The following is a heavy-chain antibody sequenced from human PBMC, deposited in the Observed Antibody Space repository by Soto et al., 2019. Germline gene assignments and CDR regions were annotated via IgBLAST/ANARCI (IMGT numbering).Heavy chain of an antibody. J-gene: IGHJ3*01. Sequence: EVQLVESGGGLVQPGGSLRLSCAASGFTVSSNYMSWVRQAPGKGLEWVSVIYSGGSTYYADSVKGRFTISRDNTKNTLYLQMNSLRAEDTAVYYGARDTGPAGFGSGGTQDSFDFWGQGTMVTVSS. D-gene: IGHD2-15*01. CDR3: ARDTGPAGFGSGGTQDSFDF. CDR1: GFTVSSNY. CDR2: IYSGGST. V-gene: IGHV3-66*01.